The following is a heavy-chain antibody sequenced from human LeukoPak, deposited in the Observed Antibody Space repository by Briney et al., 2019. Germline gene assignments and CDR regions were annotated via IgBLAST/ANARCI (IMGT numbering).Heavy chain of an antibody. Sequence: SGGSLRLSCAASGFTFDDHAMHWVRQAPGKGLEWVSGISWNSGSIVYADSVKGRFTISRDNSKNTLYLQMNSLRAEDTAVYYCAKDGGEYYDILTGYYPRLYYMDVWGKGTTVTISS. J-gene: IGHJ6*03. V-gene: IGHV3-9*01. D-gene: IGHD3-9*01. CDR2: ISWNSGSI. CDR1: GFTFDDHA. CDR3: AKDGGEYYDILTGYYPRLYYMDV.